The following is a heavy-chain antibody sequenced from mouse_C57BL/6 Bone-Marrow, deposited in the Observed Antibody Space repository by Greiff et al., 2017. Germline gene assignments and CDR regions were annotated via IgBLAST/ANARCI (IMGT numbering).Heavy chain of an antibody. CDR2: INPSTGGT. Sequence: EVQLQQSGPELVKPGASVKISCKASGYSFTGYYMNWVKQSPEKSLEWIGEINPSTGGTTYNQKFKAKATLTVDKSSSTAYMQLKSLTSEDSAVYYCARSAQATWGYWGQGTTLTVSS. D-gene: IGHD3-2*02. V-gene: IGHV1-42*01. J-gene: IGHJ2*01. CDR1: GYSFTGYY. CDR3: ARSAQATWGY.